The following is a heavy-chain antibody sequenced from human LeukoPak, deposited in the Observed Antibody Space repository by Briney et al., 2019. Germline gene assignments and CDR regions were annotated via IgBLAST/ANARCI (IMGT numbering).Heavy chain of an antibody. Sequence: SVTVSCTASGYTFTSYDINWVRQAPGQGLEWMGGIIPIFGTANYAQKFQGRVTITADESTSTAYMELSSLRSEDTAVYYCARYLLAAAYFDYWGQGTLVTVSS. CDR3: ARYLLAAAYFDY. J-gene: IGHJ4*02. V-gene: IGHV1-69*13. D-gene: IGHD6-13*01. CDR1: GYTFTSYD. CDR2: IIPIFGTA.